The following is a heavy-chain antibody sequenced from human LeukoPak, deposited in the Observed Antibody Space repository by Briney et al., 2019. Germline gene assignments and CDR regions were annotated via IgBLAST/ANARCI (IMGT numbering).Heavy chain of an antibody. D-gene: IGHD4-11*01. J-gene: IGHJ4*02. CDR1: GYTFTEYY. CDR3: ARDRDYSNTERGFDY. V-gene: IGHV1-2*02. Sequence: ASVKVSCKTSGYTFTEYYIHWVRQAPGQGLEWMGWINPNSGETNSAQKFQGRVTMTGDTSISTAYMELSRVTSGDTAVYYCARDRDYSNTERGFDYWGQGILVTVSS. CDR2: INPNSGET.